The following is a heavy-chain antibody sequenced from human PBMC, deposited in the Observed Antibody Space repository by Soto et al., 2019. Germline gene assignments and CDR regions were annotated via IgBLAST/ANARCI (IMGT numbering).Heavy chain of an antibody. D-gene: IGHD3-10*01. CDR1: GYTLTELS. CDR3: AREYYYGSGGAY. V-gene: IGHV1-24*01. Sequence: GASVKVSCKVSGYTLTELSMHWVRQAPGKGLEWMGGFDPEDGETIYAQKFRGRVTMTTDTSTSTAYMELRSLRSDDTAVYYCAREYYYGSGGAYWG. J-gene: IGHJ4*01. CDR2: FDPEDGET.